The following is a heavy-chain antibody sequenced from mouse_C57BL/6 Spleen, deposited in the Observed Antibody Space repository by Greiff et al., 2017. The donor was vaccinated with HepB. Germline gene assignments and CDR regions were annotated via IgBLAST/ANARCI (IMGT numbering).Heavy chain of an antibody. D-gene: IGHD2-1*01. Sequence: VKVVESGPGLVQPSQSLSITCTVSGFSLTSYGVHWVRQSPGKGLEWLGVIWRGGSTDYNAAFMSRLSITKDNSKSQVFFKMNSLQADDTAIYYCAKNLYPYAMDYWGQGTSVTVSS. CDR1: GFSLTSYG. CDR2: IWRGGST. J-gene: IGHJ4*01. V-gene: IGHV2-5*01. CDR3: AKNLYPYAMDY.